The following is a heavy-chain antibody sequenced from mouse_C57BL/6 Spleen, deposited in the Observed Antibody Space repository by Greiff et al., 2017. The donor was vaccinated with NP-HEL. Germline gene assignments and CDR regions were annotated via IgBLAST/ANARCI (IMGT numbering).Heavy chain of an antibody. Sequence: QVQLQQSGAELVMPGASVKLSCKASGYTFTSYWMHWVKQRPGQGLEWIGEIDPSDSYTNYNQKFKGKSTLTVDKSSSTAYMQLSSLTSEDSAVYYCARLGSFDYWGQGTTPTVSS. V-gene: IGHV1-69*01. CDR2: IDPSDSYT. CDR3: ARLGSFDY. J-gene: IGHJ2*01. CDR1: GYTFTSYW. D-gene: IGHD3-3*01.